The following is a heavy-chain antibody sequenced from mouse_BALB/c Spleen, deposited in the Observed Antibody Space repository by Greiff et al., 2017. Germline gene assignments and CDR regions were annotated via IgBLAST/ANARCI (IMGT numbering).Heavy chain of an antibody. CDR1: GYSFTSYW. D-gene: IGHD2-2*01. CDR3: TKGGYDGYYAMDY. Sequence: VHVKQSGTVLARPGASVKMSCKASGYSFTSYWMHWVKQRPGQGLEWIGAIYPGNSDTSYNQKFKGKAKLTAVTSASTAYMELSSLTNEDSAVYYCTKGGYDGYYAMDYWGQGTSVTVSS. CDR2: IYPGNSDT. V-gene: IGHV1-5*01. J-gene: IGHJ4*01.